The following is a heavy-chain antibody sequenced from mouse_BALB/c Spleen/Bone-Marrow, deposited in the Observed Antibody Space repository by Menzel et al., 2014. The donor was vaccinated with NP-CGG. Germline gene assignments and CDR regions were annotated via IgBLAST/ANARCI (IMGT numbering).Heavy chain of an antibody. D-gene: IGHD1-1*01. CDR2: IRNKANGYTT. V-gene: IGHV7-3*02. Sequence: EVMLVESGGGLVQPGGSLRLSRATSGFTFTDYYMNWVRQPPGKALEWLGFIRNKANGYTTEYSVSVKGRFTISRDNSQSILYLQMNALRAEDSATYYCARDRGGLLFDYWGQGTTLTVSS. J-gene: IGHJ2*01. CDR3: ARDRGGLLFDY. CDR1: GFTFTDYY.